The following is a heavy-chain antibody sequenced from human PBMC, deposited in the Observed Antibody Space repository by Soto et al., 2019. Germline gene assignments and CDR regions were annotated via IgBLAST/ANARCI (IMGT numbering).Heavy chain of an antibody. Sequence: SETLSLTCTVSGGSISSSSYYWGWIRQPPGKGLEWIGSIYYSGSTYYNPSLKSRVTISVDTSKNQFSLKLSSVTAADTAVYYCASYAFGSGYYTAMIFDYWGQGTMVTVSS. CDR3: ASYAFGSGYYTAMIFDY. CDR1: GGSISSSSYY. D-gene: IGHD3-3*01. CDR2: IYYSGST. J-gene: IGHJ4*02. V-gene: IGHV4-39*01.